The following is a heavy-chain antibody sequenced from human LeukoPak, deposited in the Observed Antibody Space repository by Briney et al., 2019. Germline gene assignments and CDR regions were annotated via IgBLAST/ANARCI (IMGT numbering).Heavy chain of an antibody. V-gene: IGHV3-23*01. J-gene: IGHJ4*02. CDR1: GFTLSSYA. Sequence: PGGSLRLSCAASGFTLSSYAMSWVRQAPGKGLEWVSASSGSGGSTYYADSVKGRFTISRDNSKNTLYLQMNSLRAEDTAVYYCAKFVSGGYVDGVDHWGQGTLVTVSS. CDR3: AKFVSGGYVDGVDH. D-gene: IGHD5-12*01. CDR2: SSGSGGST.